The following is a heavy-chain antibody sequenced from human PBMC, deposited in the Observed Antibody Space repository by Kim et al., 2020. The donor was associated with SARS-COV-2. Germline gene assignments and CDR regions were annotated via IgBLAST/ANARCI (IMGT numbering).Heavy chain of an antibody. D-gene: IGHD4-17*01. V-gene: IGHV1-69*02. CDR1: GGTFSSYT. J-gene: IGHJ6*02. CDR2: IIPILGIA. Sequence: SVKVSCKASGGTFSSYTISWVRQAPGQGLEWMGRIIPILGIANYAQKFQGRVTITADKSTSTAYMELSSLRSEDTAVYYCARAGGMVTTKERPNYYYGMDVWGQGTTVTVSS. CDR3: ARAGGMVTTKERPNYYYGMDV.